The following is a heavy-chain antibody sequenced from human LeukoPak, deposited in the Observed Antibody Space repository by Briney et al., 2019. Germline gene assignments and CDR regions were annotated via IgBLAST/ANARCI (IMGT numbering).Heavy chain of an antibody. V-gene: IGHV3-23*01. J-gene: IGHJ4*02. CDR3: AKGTYSSGWFLDS. Sequence: GGSLRLSCAASGFTFSSYATSWVRLAPGKGLEWVSSISGSGGTTYYADSVKGRFTISGDNSKNTLYLQMHSLRAEDTAVYYCAKGTYSSGWFLDSWGQGTLVTVSS. CDR1: GFTFSSYA. D-gene: IGHD6-13*01. CDR2: ISGSGGTT.